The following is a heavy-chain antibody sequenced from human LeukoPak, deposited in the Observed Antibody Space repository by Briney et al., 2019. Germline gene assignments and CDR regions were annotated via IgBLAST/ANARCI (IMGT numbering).Heavy chain of an antibody. D-gene: IGHD4-17*01. V-gene: IGHV3-73*01. Sequence: GGSLKLSCAASGITFSGSAIHWVRQASGKGLEWVGRIKSKSNSYATAYAASVKGRFTVSRDDSKNTAYLQMNSLKTEDTAVYYCTTYGDYGPGSDYWGQGTLVTVSS. J-gene: IGHJ4*02. CDR3: TTYGDYGPGSDY. CDR1: GITFSGSA. CDR2: IKSKSNSYAT.